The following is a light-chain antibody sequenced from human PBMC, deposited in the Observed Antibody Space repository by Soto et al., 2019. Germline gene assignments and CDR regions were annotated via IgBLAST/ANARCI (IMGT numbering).Light chain of an antibody. Sequence: QPVLTQSPSASGTPGQRVTISCSGSGSNIGSHDVYWYQHLPGTAPKVLIYRNDQRPSGVPDRFSASRSGTSASLAISGLRSEDEADYYCVAWDDSLSGRVFGGGTKLTVL. J-gene: IGLJ3*02. CDR2: RND. CDR3: VAWDDSLSGRV. V-gene: IGLV1-47*02. CDR1: GSNIGSHD.